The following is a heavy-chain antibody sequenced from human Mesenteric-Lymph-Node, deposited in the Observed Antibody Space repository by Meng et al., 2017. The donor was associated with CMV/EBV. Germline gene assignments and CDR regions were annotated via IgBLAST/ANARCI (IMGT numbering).Heavy chain of an antibody. V-gene: IGHV4-39*07. CDR3: ARDTDNHGALFDY. J-gene: IGHJ4*02. CDR1: GDSISSGLYY. D-gene: IGHD1-14*01. CDR2: IHYSGTT. Sequence: SETLSLTCTVSGDSISSGLYYWGWVRQPPGQGLEWIGSIHYSGTTFYTPSLRGRLTISVDTSKNQFSLYLSSVTAADTALYYCARDTDNHGALFDYWGLGMLVTVSS.